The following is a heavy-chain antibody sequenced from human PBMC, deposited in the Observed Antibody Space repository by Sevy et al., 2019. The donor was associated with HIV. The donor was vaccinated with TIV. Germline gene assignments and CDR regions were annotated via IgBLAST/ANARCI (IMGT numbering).Heavy chain of an antibody. J-gene: IGHJ4*02. V-gene: IGHV3-33*01. Sequence: GGSLRLSCAASGFTSSSYGMHWVRQAPGKGLEWVAVIWYDGSNKYYADSVKGRFTISRDNSKNTLYLQMNSLRAEDTAVYYFARDRDSSGTGDDFDYWGQGTLVTVSS. CDR3: ARDRDSSGTGDDFDY. CDR1: GFTSSSYG. D-gene: IGHD3-22*01. CDR2: IWYDGSNK.